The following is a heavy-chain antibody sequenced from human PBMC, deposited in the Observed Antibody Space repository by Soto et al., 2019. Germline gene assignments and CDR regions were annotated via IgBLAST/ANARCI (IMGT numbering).Heavy chain of an antibody. J-gene: IGHJ5*02. CDR3: ARMVIVVVVAATEPKVVNWFDP. Sequence: TSETLSLTCTVSGGSISSSSYYWGWIRQPPGKGLEWIGSIYYSGSTYYNPSLKSRVTISVDTSKNQFSLKLSSVTAADTAVYYCARMVIVVVVAATEPKVVNWFDPWGQGTLVTVSS. V-gene: IGHV4-39*01. CDR1: GGSISSSSYY. CDR2: IYYSGST. D-gene: IGHD2-15*01.